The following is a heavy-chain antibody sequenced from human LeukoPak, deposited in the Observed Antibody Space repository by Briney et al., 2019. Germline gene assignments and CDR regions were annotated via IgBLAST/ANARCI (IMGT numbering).Heavy chain of an antibody. Sequence: GGSLRLSCAASGFTFSSYAMSWVRQAPGKGLEWVSAISGSGGSTYYADSVKGRFTISRDNSKNTLYLQMNSLRAEDTAVYYCASDGPAYYYDSSGYYLGPSGREYFQHWGQGTLVTVSS. CDR1: GFTFSSYA. J-gene: IGHJ1*01. D-gene: IGHD3-22*01. CDR3: ASDGPAYYYDSSGYYLGPSGREYFQH. V-gene: IGHV3-23*01. CDR2: ISGSGGST.